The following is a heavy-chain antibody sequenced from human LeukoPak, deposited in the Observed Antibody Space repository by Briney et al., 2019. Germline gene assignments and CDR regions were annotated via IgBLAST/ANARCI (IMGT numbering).Heavy chain of an antibody. CDR1: GGSISSGGYY. J-gene: IGHJ4*02. Sequence: SQTLSLTCTVSGGSISSGGYYWSWIRQHPGKGLEWIGYIYYSGSTYYNPSLKMRGTKSVDTSKNQFSLKLSSVTAADAAVYYCARALHGGSYFLDYWGQGTLVTVSS. V-gene: IGHV4-31*03. D-gene: IGHD1-26*01. CDR3: ARALHGGSYFLDY. CDR2: IYYSGST.